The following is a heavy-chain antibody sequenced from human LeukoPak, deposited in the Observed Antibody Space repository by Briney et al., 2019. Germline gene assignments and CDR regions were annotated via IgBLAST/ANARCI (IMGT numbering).Heavy chain of an antibody. Sequence: GGSLRLSCAASGFTFSSYGMHWVRQAPGKGLEWVAVISYDGSNKYYADSVKGRFTISRDNSKNTLYLQMNSLRAEDTAVYYCAKSSAAITMIVVVTRYYFDYWGQGTLVTVSS. CDR2: ISYDGSNK. J-gene: IGHJ4*02. V-gene: IGHV3-30*18. D-gene: IGHD3-22*01. CDR1: GFTFSSYG. CDR3: AKSSAAITMIVVVTRYYFDY.